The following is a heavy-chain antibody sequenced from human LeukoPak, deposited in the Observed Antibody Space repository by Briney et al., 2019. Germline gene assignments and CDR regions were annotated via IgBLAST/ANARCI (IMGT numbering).Heavy chain of an antibody. V-gene: IGHV3-33*01. J-gene: IGHJ4*02. D-gene: IGHD7-27*01. Sequence: GGSLRLSCAVSGFTFRNYGMLWVRQAPGKGVEWVAVIWYDGGNKIYADAVKGRFTFSRDNSKKMLYLQMNSLRAEDTAVYYCARDRNWGSAAHHFDLWGQGTLVSVSS. CDR1: GFTFRNYG. CDR3: ARDRNWGSAAHHFDL. CDR2: IWYDGGNK.